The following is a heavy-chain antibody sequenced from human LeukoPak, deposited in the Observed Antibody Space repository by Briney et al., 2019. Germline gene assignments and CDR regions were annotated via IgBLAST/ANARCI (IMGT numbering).Heavy chain of an antibody. Sequence: SVKVSCKASGGTFSSYAISWVRQAPGQGLEWMGRIIPILGIVNYAQKFQGRVTFTADKSTSTAYMELSSLRSEDTAVYYCARDHNGNTAFDYWGQGTLVTVSS. CDR3: ARDHNGNTAFDY. J-gene: IGHJ4*02. CDR2: IIPILGIV. CDR1: GGTFSSYA. V-gene: IGHV1-69*04. D-gene: IGHD5-18*01.